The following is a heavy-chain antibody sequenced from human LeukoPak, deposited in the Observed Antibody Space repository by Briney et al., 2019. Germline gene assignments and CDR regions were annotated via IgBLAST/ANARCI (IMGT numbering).Heavy chain of an antibody. Sequence: GWSLRLSCVASGFTFSSYGMHWVRQAPSKELAGVAMIWYDGSNTYYADSVKGRFTISRDNSKNTLFLQMDSLKAEDTAVYYCARDRSTSLFDYWEQGTLATVSS. D-gene: IGHD2-2*01. J-gene: IGHJ4*02. CDR1: GFTFSSYG. V-gene: IGHV3-33*01. CDR3: ARDRSTSLFDY. CDR2: IWYDGSNT.